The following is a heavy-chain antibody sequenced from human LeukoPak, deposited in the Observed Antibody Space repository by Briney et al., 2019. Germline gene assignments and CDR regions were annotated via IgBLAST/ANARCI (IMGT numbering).Heavy chain of an antibody. CDR1: GFTLSSYA. D-gene: IGHD2-2*01. V-gene: IGHV3-23*01. CDR3: AKGPVVPMATYFFDF. J-gene: IGHJ4*02. CDR2: VSGSGDTT. Sequence: GGSLRLSCAASGFTLSSYAMTWVRQAPGKGLEWVSAVSGSGDTTYYADSVQGRFSISRDNSKNTLYVQVNSLSPEDTAIYYCAKGPVVPMATYFFDFWGPGTLVIVSS.